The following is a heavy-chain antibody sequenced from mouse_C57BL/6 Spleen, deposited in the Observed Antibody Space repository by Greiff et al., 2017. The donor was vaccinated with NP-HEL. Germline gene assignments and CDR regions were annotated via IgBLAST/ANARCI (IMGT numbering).Heavy chain of an antibody. D-gene: IGHD3-2*02. Sequence: VKLQESGAELARPGASVKLSCKASGYTFTSYGISWVKQRTGQGLEWIGEIYPRSGNTYYNEKFKGKATLTADKSSSTAYMELRSLTSEDSAVYFCARVDSSGYPYAMDYWGQGTSVTVSS. CDR3: ARVDSSGYPYAMDY. J-gene: IGHJ4*01. CDR1: GYTFTSYG. CDR2: IYPRSGNT. V-gene: IGHV1-81*01.